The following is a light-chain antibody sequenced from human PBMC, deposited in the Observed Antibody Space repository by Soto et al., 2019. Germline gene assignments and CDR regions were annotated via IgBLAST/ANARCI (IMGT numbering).Light chain of an antibody. CDR1: SSDVGSFNL. J-gene: IGLJ3*02. V-gene: IGLV2-23*01. CDR3: CSYAGSRTWV. CDR2: EDN. Sequence: QSALTQPASVSGSPGQSITISCTGTSSDVGSFNLVSWYQHHPGKAPKLMIYEDNKRPSGVSSRLSGSRSGNTASLTISGLQAEDEAEYYCCSYAGSRTWVFGGGTQLTVL.